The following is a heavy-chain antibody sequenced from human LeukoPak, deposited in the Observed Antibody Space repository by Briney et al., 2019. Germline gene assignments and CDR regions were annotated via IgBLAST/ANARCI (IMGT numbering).Heavy chain of an antibody. J-gene: IGHJ4*02. CDR3: AKVGQLRYFDWLSSAGNYFDY. CDR1: GFTFSSYG. V-gene: IGHV3-23*01. Sequence: GGSLRLSCAASGFTFSSYGMSWVRQAPGKGLEWVSAISGSGGSTYYADSVKGRFTISRDNSKNTLYLQMNSLRAEDAAVYYCAKVGQLRYFDWLSSAGNYFDYWGQGTLVTVSS. CDR2: ISGSGGST. D-gene: IGHD3-9*01.